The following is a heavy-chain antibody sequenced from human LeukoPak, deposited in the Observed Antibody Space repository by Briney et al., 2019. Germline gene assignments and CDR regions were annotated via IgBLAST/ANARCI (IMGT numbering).Heavy chain of an antibody. J-gene: IGHJ4*02. V-gene: IGHV3-23*01. CDR2: ISGSAGSA. CDR3: GGSRSFF. CDR1: GFTLSNIA. D-gene: IGHD6-13*01. Sequence: PGGSLRLSCAASGFTLSNIAMTWVRQDPGKGLEWVSSISGSAGSAYYADSVKGRFTISTDNSKSTLNLQMNSVRADDTAVYYCGGSRSFFWGQGTLVTVSS.